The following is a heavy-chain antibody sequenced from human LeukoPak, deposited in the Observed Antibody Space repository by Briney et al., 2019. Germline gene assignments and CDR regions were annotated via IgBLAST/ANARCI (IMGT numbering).Heavy chain of an antibody. D-gene: IGHD3-22*01. V-gene: IGHV1-8*03. CDR1: GYTFTSYD. J-gene: IGHJ5*02. CDR2: MNPNSGNT. CDR3: AREYYYDSSGYYTARWFDP. Sequence: ASVKVSCKASGYTFTSYDINWVRQATGQGLEWMGWMNPNSGNTGYAQKFQGRVTITRNTSISTAYMELSSLRSEDTAVYYCAREYYYDSSGYYTARWFDPWGQGTLVTVSS.